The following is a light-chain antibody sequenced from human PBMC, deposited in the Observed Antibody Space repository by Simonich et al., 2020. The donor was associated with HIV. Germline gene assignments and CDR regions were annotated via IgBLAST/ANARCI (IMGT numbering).Light chain of an antibody. CDR3: QQANSFPRT. J-gene: IGKJ1*01. Sequence: DIQMTQSPSSVSASVGDRVTATCRASQSISSWLAWYQQKPGKAPKLLIYAASSLQSGVPSRFSGSGSGTDFTLTINNLQPEDFATYYCQQANSFPRTFGQGTKVEIK. V-gene: IGKV1-12*01. CDR2: AAS. CDR1: QSISSW.